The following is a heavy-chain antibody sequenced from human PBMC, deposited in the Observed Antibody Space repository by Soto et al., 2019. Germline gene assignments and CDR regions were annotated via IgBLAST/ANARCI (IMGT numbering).Heavy chain of an antibody. J-gene: IGHJ6*03. V-gene: IGHV4-59*01. CDR1: GGSISSYY. CDR2: IYYSGST. CDR3: AKRGGGYCSSTSCPKGEYYYYYMDV. Sequence: SETLSLTCTVSGGSISSYYWSWIRQPPGKGLEWIGYIYYSGSTNYNPSLKSRVTISVDTSKNQFSLKLSSVTAADTAVYYCAKRGGGYCSSTSCPKGEYYYYYMDVWGKGTKVTVSS. D-gene: IGHD2-2*03.